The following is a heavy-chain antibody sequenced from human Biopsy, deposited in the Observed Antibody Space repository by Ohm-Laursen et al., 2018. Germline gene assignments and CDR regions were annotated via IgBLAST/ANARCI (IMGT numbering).Heavy chain of an antibody. J-gene: IGHJ3*01. Sequence: GTLSLTCEVYGKTFSDYYWSWIRQPAGKGLEWIGRIYPGGSTNYNPSLKSRVTMSVDTSKEQLSLRLRSVTAADTAMYYCASVVLGPTNDAFDLWGQGTMVVVSS. CDR2: IYPGGST. V-gene: IGHV4-59*10. CDR1: GKTFSDYY. CDR3: ASVVLGPTNDAFDL. D-gene: IGHD3-22*01.